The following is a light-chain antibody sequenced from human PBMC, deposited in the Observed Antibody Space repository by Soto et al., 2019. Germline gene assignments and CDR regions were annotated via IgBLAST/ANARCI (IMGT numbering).Light chain of an antibody. CDR1: YDLSSR. V-gene: IGKV3-15*01. Sequence: ELVMTQSPVILSVSPGERATHSCRASYDLSSRLAWYQQKPGQAPRLLIYDASTRATGVPARFSGSGSGTEFTLTISGLQSEDFAVYFCQHYTNWPLTFVGGTKVDIK. J-gene: IGKJ4*01. CDR2: DAS. CDR3: QHYTNWPLT.